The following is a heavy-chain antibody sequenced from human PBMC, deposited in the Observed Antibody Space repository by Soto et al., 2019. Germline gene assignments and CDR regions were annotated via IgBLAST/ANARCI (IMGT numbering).Heavy chain of an antibody. CDR2: VYCSGST. V-gene: IGHV4-59*01. D-gene: IGHD6-13*01. CDR1: GGSISGYY. Sequence: SETLSLTCTVSGGSISGYYWSWIRQPPGKGLEWIGYVYCSGSTTYNPSLKSRVTISADTSKNQFSLSLSSLSAQETPVHYCGRDGQSCRCSSCSWYFRYWGQGALVTVSS. J-gene: IGHJ4*02. CDR3: GRDGQSCRCSSCSWYFRY.